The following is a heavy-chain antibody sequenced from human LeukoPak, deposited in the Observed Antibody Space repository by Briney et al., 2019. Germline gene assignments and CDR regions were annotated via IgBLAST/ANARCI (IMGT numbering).Heavy chain of an antibody. Sequence: GGSLRLSCAASGFTFSSYGMHWVRQAPGKGLEWVAVICYDGSNKYYADSVKGRFTISRDNSKNTLYLQMNSLRAEDTAVYYCARDPDGGDNFNYYYMDVWGKGTTVTVSS. V-gene: IGHV3-33*01. CDR1: GFTFSSYG. D-gene: IGHD2-21*02. J-gene: IGHJ6*03. CDR2: ICYDGSNK. CDR3: ARDPDGGDNFNYYYMDV.